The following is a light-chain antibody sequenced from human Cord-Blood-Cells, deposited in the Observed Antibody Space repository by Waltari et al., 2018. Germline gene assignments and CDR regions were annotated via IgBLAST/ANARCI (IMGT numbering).Light chain of an antibody. CDR3: SSYTSSSTPV. J-gene: IGLJ1*01. V-gene: IGLV2-14*01. Sequence: QSALTQPASVSGSPGQSITISCTGTSSDVGRYNYVSWYQQHPGKAPQPLIYEVSTRPSGVSNRCSGSKSGNTASLTSSGLQAEDEADYYCSSYTSSSTPVFGTGTKVTVL. CDR1: SSDVGRYNY. CDR2: EVS.